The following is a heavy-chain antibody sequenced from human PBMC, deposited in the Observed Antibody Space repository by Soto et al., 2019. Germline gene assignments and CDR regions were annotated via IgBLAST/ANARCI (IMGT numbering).Heavy chain of an antibody. Sequence: GGSLRLSCAASGFTFSSYAMHWVRQAPGKGLEWVAVISYDGSNKYYADSVKGRFTISRDNSKNTLYLQMNSLRAEDTAVYYCARELGPYRSSPGGYYYYGIDVWGQGTTVIVSS. CDR2: ISYDGSNK. V-gene: IGHV3-30-3*01. D-gene: IGHD6-6*01. CDR1: GFTFSSYA. CDR3: ARELGPYRSSPGGYYYYGIDV. J-gene: IGHJ6*02.